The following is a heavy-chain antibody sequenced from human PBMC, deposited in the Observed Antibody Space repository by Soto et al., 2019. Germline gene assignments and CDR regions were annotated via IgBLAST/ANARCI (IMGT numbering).Heavy chain of an antibody. CDR3: ARGGSILTGYYKSRGYHFDY. D-gene: IGHD3-9*01. Sequence: SETLSLTCTVPGGSISGYYWIWMRQPPGKGLEWIGYIYNSGSTNYNPALKSRVTISVDTSKNQFSLKLSSVTAADTAMYYCARGGSILTGYYKSRGYHFDYWGQGALVTVSS. CDR1: GGSISGYY. CDR2: IYNSGST. V-gene: IGHV4-59*01. J-gene: IGHJ4*02.